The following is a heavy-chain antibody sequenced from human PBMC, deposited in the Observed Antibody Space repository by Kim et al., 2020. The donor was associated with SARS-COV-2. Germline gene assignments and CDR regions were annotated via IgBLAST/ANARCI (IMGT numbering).Heavy chain of an antibody. J-gene: IGHJ4*02. CDR3: ARAPPMVATPDYFDY. CDR2: ISYDGSNK. Sequence: GGSLRLSCAASGFTFSSYAMHWVRQAPGKGLEWVAVISYDGSNKYYADSVKGRFTISRDNSKNTLYLQMNSLRAEDTAVYYCARAPPMVATPDYFDYWGQGTLVTVSS. V-gene: IGHV3-30*04. D-gene: IGHD5-12*01. CDR1: GFTFSSYA.